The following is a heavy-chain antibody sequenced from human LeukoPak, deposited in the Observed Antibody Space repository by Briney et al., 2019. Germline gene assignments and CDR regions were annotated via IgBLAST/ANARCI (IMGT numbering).Heavy chain of an antibody. J-gene: IGHJ3*02. D-gene: IGHD2-8*01. CDR1: GGSISSYY. CDR3: ARSPYCTNGVYYTANRGSSWSEHPGDAFDI. V-gene: IGHV4-59*01. CDR2: IYYSGST. Sequence: PSETLSLTCTVSGGSISSYYWSWIRQPPGKGLEWIGYIYYSGSTNYNPSLKSRVTISVDTSKNQFSLKLSSVTAADTAVYYCARSPYCTNGVYYTANRGSSWSEHPGDAFDIWGQGTMVTVSS.